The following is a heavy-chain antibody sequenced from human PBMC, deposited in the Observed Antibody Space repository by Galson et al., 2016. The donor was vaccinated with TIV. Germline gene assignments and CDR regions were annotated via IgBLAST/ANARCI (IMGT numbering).Heavy chain of an antibody. D-gene: IGHD2-15*01. CDR3: ARDRVVDATYYYYYYGMDV. CDR1: GLSVSINY. Sequence: ASGLSVSINYMTWVRQAPGKGLEWVSLISDGGNTYYPDSVKGRFTISRDNSKNTLYLQMNSLRVEDTAVYYCARDRVVDATYYYYYYGMDVWGQGTAVTVSS. CDR2: ISDGGNT. V-gene: IGHV3-66*02. J-gene: IGHJ6*02.